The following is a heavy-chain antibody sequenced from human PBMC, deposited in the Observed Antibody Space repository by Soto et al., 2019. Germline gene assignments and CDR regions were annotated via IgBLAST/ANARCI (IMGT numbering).Heavy chain of an antibody. Sequence: SQTLSLTCVISGDSVSIYSGAWNWIRQSPSRGLEWLGRTYYRSKWYYDYAESVKSRIIISVDTSKNQYSLQLNSVTPEDAAVYYCARDVCSSTSCYYYYYYGMDVWGQGTTVTVSS. D-gene: IGHD2-2*01. V-gene: IGHV6-1*01. CDR3: ARDVCSSTSCYYYYYYGMDV. CDR2: TYYRSKWYY. CDR1: GDSVSIYSGA. J-gene: IGHJ6*02.